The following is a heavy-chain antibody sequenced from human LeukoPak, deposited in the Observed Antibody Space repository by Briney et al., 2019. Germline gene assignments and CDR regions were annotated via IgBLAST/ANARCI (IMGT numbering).Heavy chain of an antibody. D-gene: IGHD2-8*01. Sequence: PGRSLRLTCAASGFTFSIYAMHWVRQAPGKGLEWVAGVWYDGINKYYVDSVKGRFTISRDNSKNTLYLEMNSLRAEDTALYYCARDILIRGGGGYYFDHWGQGILVTVSS. V-gene: IGHV3-33*01. CDR3: ARDILIRGGGGYYFDH. CDR1: GFTFSIYA. CDR2: VWYDGINK. J-gene: IGHJ4*02.